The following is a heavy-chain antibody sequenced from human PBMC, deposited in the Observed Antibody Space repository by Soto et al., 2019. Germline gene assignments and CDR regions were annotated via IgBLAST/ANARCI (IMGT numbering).Heavy chain of an antibody. J-gene: IGHJ4*01. CDR3: ARSCSSWNLREFDS. Sequence: ASVKVPGKDSAYTFTSDGISGVRQAPGQGLEWMGWVSAYNGKINYAQKLRGRVTMTTETSTSAAYWEVWSLRSDDTAVDYCARSCSSWNLREFDSWGQ. V-gene: IGHV1-18*01. D-gene: IGHD6-13*01. CDR1: AYTFTSDG. CDR2: VSAYNGKI.